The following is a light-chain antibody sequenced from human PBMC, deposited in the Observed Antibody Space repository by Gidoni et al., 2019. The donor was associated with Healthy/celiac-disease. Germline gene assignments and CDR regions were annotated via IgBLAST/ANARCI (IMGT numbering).Light chain of an antibody. V-gene: IGKV1-5*03. CDR1: QSISSW. CDR3: QQYNSYPWT. J-gene: IGKJ1*01. CDR2: KAS. Sequence: DIQMTPSPSTLSASVGDRVTITCRASQSISSWLAWYQQKPGKAPKLLIYKASSLESGVPSRFSVSGSGTEFTLTISSLQPDDFATYYCQQYNSYPWTFGQGTKVEIK.